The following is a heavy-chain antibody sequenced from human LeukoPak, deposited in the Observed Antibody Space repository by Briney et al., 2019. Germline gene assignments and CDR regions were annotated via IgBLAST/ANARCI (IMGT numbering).Heavy chain of an antibody. CDR3: AKKSGAPANFDY. Sequence: GGSLRLSCAASGFTFVDHPMHWVRQGPGKGLEWVALVSGDGDTTSYADSVKGRFTISRDNRKNSLFLQMNSLRTEDTALYYCAKKSGAPANFDYWGQGTLVTVSS. V-gene: IGHV3-43*02. CDR1: GFTFVDHP. J-gene: IGHJ4*02. D-gene: IGHD6-13*01. CDR2: VSGDGDTT.